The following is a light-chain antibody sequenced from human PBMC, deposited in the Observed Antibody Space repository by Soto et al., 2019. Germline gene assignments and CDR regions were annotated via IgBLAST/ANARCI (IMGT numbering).Light chain of an antibody. Sequence: QSALTQPPSASGSPGQSVTISCTGTSSDVGGYNYVSWYQHHPGKAPKLMIYEVSKRPSGVPDRFSGSKSGNXXXXTVSGLXXEDXAXYYCSSFAAGTXYVF. CDR3: SSFAAGTXYV. V-gene: IGLV2-8*01. CDR2: EVS. CDR1: SSDVGGYNY. J-gene: IGLJ1*01.